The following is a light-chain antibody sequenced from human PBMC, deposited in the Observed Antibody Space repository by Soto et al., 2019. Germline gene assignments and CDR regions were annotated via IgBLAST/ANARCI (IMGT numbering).Light chain of an antibody. CDR2: GAS. V-gene: IGKV3-20*01. J-gene: IGKJ1*01. Sequence: EIVLTQSPGTLSLSPGERATLFCRASQSFTTSQLAWYQQRPGQAPRVLIFGASRRATGIPDRFSGSGSGTDFTLTISRLETEDSAVYYCQQYASSPRTFGQGTPVEIK. CDR3: QQYASSPRT. CDR1: QSFTTSQ.